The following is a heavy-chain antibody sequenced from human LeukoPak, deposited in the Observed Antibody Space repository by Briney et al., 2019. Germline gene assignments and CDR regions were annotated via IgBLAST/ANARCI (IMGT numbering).Heavy chain of an antibody. CDR2: IYYSGST. Sequence: TSETLSLTCTVSGGSISSSSYYWGWIRQPPGKGLEWIGSIYYSGSTYYNPSLKSRVTISVDTSKNQFSLKLSSVAAADTAVYYCAEGYHYYYYMDVWGKGTTVTVSS. CDR1: GGSISSSSYY. J-gene: IGHJ6*03. CDR3: AEGYHYYYYMDV. V-gene: IGHV4-39*07.